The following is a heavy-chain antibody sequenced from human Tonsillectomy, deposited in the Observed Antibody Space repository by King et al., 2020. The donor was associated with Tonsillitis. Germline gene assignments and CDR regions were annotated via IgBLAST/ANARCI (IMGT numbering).Heavy chain of an antibody. CDR2: IYLGDSDT. Sequence: QLVQSGAEVKKPGESLKISCKGSGYSFTSYWIGWVRQMPGKGLEWMVIIYLGDSDTRYSRSFQGQVTSSADKSMSTAYLQWSSLKASDTAMYYCARPPQGYCSSTSCYTDYWGQGTLVTVSS. D-gene: IGHD2-2*02. CDR1: GYSFTSYW. CDR3: ARPPQGYCSSTSCYTDY. J-gene: IGHJ4*02. V-gene: IGHV5-51*01.